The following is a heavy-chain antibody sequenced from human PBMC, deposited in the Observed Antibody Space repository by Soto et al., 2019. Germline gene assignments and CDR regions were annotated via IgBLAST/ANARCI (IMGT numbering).Heavy chain of an antibody. CDR2: ISYDGSNG. CDR3: ARGSQFYYDGSGNLDW. J-gene: IGHJ4*02. Sequence: AGGSLRLSCAASGFTFNTYAVHWVRQAPGRGLEWVALISYDGSNGYYADYVKGRFSISRDNSKNTLYLQMTSLRAGDTAVYFCARGSQFYYDGSGNLDWWGQGNMV. V-gene: IGHV3-30-3*01. CDR1: GFTFNTYA. D-gene: IGHD3-22*01.